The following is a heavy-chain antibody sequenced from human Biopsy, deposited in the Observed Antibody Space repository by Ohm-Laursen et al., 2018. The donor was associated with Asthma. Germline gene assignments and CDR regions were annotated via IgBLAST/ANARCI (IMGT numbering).Heavy chain of an antibody. D-gene: IGHD2-8*01. Sequence: SETLSLTWAVSGGSMTPTSHYWDWIRQPPGKGLEWIGEIPQGGATTVNPSLKSRVTISMDPSKSQLYLSLRSLTAADTAVYYCASGPQWSGLDIWGQGTTVTVSS. J-gene: IGHJ6*02. CDR2: IPQGGAT. V-gene: IGHV4-39*07. CDR3: ASGPQWSGLDI. CDR1: GGSMTPTSHY.